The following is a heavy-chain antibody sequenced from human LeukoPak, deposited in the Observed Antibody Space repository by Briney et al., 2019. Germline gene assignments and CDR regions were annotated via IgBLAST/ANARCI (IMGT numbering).Heavy chain of an antibody. CDR2: ISGSGGRT. CDR1: GFTFSSHG. V-gene: IGHV3-23*01. CDR3: AKDDDWLRFEH. D-gene: IGHD5-12*01. J-gene: IGHJ4*02. Sequence: GGSLRLSCAASGFTFSSHGMNWVRQAPGKGLEWVSGISGSGGRTYYADSVKGRFTISRDNSNHMLYLQMNSLIAEDTAIYYCAKDDDWLRFEHWGRGTPVSVSS.